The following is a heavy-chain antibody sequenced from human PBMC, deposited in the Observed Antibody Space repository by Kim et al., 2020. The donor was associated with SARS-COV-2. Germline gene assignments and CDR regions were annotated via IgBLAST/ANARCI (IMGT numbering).Heavy chain of an antibody. J-gene: IGHJ6*02. CDR2: IWYDGSNK. V-gene: IGHV3-33*01. CDR1: GFTFSSYG. D-gene: IGHD2-2*01. Sequence: GGSLRLSCAASGFTFSSYGMHWVRQAPGKGLEWVAVIWYDGSNKYYADSVKGRFTISRDNSKNTLYLQMNSLRAEDTAVYYCAREGGYQLVSYYYYYGMDVWGQGTTVTVSS. CDR3: AREGGYQLVSYYYYYGMDV.